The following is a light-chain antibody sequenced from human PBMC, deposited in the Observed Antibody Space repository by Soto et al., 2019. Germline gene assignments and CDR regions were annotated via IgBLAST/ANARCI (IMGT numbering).Light chain of an antibody. J-gene: IGKJ5*01. CDR3: QLSDSSLP. Sequence: EIQKTHSPSSLSASVGDRVAITCRASHNINTYLNWYQQRPGKAPRLLIYAASSVQGGVPSRFSGSGSGTDFTLTISSLQPEDFATYYCQLSDSSLPFGQGTRLEIK. V-gene: IGKV1-39*01. CDR2: AAS. CDR1: HNINTY.